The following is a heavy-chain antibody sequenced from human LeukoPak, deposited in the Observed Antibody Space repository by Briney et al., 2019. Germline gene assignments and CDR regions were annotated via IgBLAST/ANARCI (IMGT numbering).Heavy chain of an antibody. Sequence: GGTLRLSCAASGFTFSSYAMRWVRQAPGKGLEWVSGISGSGDSTYYADSVKGRFTISRDNSKNTLYLQMNSLRAEDTAVYYCARRSGIAVAGAFDYWGQGTLVTVSS. J-gene: IGHJ4*02. V-gene: IGHV3-23*01. CDR1: GFTFSSYA. CDR2: ISGSGDST. D-gene: IGHD6-19*01. CDR3: ARRSGIAVAGAFDY.